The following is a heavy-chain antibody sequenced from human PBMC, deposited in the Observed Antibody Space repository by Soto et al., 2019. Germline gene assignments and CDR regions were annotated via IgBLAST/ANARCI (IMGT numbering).Heavy chain of an antibody. V-gene: IGHV3-21*01. D-gene: IGHD3-3*01. CDR3: ARGVNFFDS. J-gene: IGHJ4*02. CDR2: MGLSSSSI. Sequence: PGGSLRLSCVVSGFTFSTYSMNWVRQAPGKGLEWVSFMGLSSSSIYYADSVKGRFTISRDNAKNSLYLQMNSLRAEDTAVYYCARGVNFFDSWGQGTLVTVSS. CDR1: GFTFSTYS.